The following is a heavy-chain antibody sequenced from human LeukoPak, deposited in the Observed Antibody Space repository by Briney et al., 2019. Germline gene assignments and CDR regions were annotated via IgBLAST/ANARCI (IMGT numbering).Heavy chain of an antibody. CDR1: GFTFDDYA. CDR3: AKDKEIYSSGWYAYFDY. CDR2: ISWNSGSI. Sequence: PGRSLRLSCAASGFTFDDYAMHWVRQAPGKGLEWVSGISWNSGSIGYADSVKGRFTISRDNAKNSLYLQMNSLRAEDTALYYCAKDKEIYSSGWYAYFDYWGQGTLVTVSS. J-gene: IGHJ4*02. D-gene: IGHD6-19*01. V-gene: IGHV3-9*01.